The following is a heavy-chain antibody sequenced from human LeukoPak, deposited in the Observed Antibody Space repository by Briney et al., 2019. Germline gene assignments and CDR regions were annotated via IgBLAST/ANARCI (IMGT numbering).Heavy chain of an antibody. CDR2: ITSSSSTI. Sequence: GGSLRLSCAASGFALSSYSMNWVRQAPGKGLEWISYITSSSSTIHYADSVRGRFTISRDNAKNSLYLQMNSLRDEDTAVYYCTRDPNALDYWGQGTLVTVSS. CDR1: GFALSSYS. CDR3: TRDPNALDY. V-gene: IGHV3-48*02. J-gene: IGHJ4*02.